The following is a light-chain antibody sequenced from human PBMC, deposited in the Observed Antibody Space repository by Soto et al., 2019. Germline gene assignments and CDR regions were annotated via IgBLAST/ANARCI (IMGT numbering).Light chain of an antibody. J-gene: IGKJ1*01. CDR1: QGISSY. Sequence: DIQLTQSPSFLSASVGDRVTITCRASQGISSYLNWYQQKPGKAPKLLIYAASTLQSGVPSRFSGSGSGTDFTLTISSLQPEDFATYYCQQSNSTPRTFGQGTKVEIK. CDR2: AAS. V-gene: IGKV1-39*01. CDR3: QQSNSTPRT.